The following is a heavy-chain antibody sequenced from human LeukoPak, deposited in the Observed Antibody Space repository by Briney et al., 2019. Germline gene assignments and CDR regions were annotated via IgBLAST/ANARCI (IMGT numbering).Heavy chain of an antibody. V-gene: IGHV1-2*02. CDR2: INPNSGGT. CDR3: ARDISRYSSGWSGDY. J-gene: IGHJ4*02. CDR1: GYTFTGYY. D-gene: IGHD6-19*01. Sequence: ASVKVSCEASGYTFTGYYMHWVRQAPGQGLEWMGWINPNSGGTNYAQKFQGRVTMTRDTSISTAYMELSRLRSDDTAVYYCARDISRYSSGWSGDYWGQGTLVTVSS.